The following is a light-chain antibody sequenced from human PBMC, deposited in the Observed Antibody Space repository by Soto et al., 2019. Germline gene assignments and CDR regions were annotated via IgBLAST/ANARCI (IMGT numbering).Light chain of an antibody. CDR3: LQHHYFPFT. Sequence: AVQMTQSPSSLSASVGDRVTIDCRASQDIRNDLGWYQHKPGEAPKLLIYAASSLKSGVPSRFSGSGSGTDFTLTISSLQPEDGATYYCLQHHYFPFTFGQGTKLQVK. J-gene: IGKJ2*01. CDR1: QDIRND. CDR2: AAS. V-gene: IGKV1-6*01.